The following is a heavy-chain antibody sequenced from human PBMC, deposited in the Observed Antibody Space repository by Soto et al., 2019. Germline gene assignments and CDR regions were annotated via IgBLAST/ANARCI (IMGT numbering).Heavy chain of an antibody. CDR1: GFTFTSSA. V-gene: IGHV1-58*01. Sequence: GASVKVSCKASGFTFTSSAVQWVRQARGQRLEWIGWIVVGSGNTNYAQKFQERVTITRDMSTSTAYMELSSLRSEDTAVYYCALFWSGYYSFDYWGQGTLVTVS. CDR3: ALFWSGYYSFDY. CDR2: IVVGSGNT. J-gene: IGHJ4*02. D-gene: IGHD3-3*01.